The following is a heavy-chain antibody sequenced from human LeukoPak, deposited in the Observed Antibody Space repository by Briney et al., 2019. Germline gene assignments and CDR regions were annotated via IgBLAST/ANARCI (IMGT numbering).Heavy chain of an antibody. Sequence: PSETLSLTCTVSGGSISSSSYYWGWNRQPPGKGLEWIGSIYYSGSTYYNPSLKSRVTISVDTSKNQFSLKLSSVTAADTAVYYCARRNYDSRASDAFDIWGQGTMVTVSS. D-gene: IGHD3-22*01. CDR2: IYYSGST. CDR1: GGSISSSSYY. V-gene: IGHV4-39*01. CDR3: ARRNYDSRASDAFDI. J-gene: IGHJ3*02.